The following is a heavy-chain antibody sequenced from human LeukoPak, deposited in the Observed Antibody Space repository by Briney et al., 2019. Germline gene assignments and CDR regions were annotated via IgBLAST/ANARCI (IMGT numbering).Heavy chain of an antibody. CDR1: GYTFTNYG. V-gene: IGHV1-18*01. J-gene: IGHJ1*01. Sequence: ASVKVSCKASGYTFTNYGISWVRQAPGQGLEWMGWISAYNGYTDYAQKFQIRVTMTTDTSTSTAYMELRSLRSDDTAVYYCARDKAVTTEVTQHFQHWGQGTLVTVSS. CDR2: ISAYNGYT. D-gene: IGHD4-23*01. CDR3: ARDKAVTTEVTQHFQH.